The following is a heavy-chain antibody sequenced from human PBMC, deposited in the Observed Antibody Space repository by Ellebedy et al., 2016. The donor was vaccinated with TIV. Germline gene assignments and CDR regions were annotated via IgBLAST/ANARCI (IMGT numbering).Heavy chain of an antibody. CDR2: IYSGGST. D-gene: IGHD4/OR15-4a*01. CDR3: AREGANSRRGDAFDI. J-gene: IGHJ3*02. Sequence: PGGSLRLSCAASGFTVSNNYISWVRQAPGKGLEWVSVIYSGGSTYYADSVKGRFTISRDNAKNTLDLQMNSLRAEDTAVYYCAREGANSRRGDAFDIWGQGTMVTVSS. CDR1: GFTVSNNY. V-gene: IGHV3-66*01.